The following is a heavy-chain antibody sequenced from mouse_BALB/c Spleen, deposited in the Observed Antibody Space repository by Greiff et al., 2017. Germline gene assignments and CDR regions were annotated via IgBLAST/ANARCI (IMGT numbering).Heavy chain of an antibody. V-gene: IGHV5-9-3*01. Sequence: EVKVVESGGGLVKPGGSLKLSCAASGFTFSSYAMSWVRQTPEKRLEWVATISSGGSYTYYPDSVKGRFTISRDNAKNTLYLQMSSLRSEDTAMYYCARRAYYRYDGGDYYAMDYWGQGTSVTVSS. J-gene: IGHJ4*01. CDR1: GFTFSSYA. D-gene: IGHD2-14*01. CDR3: ARRAYYRYDGGDYYAMDY. CDR2: ISSGGSYT.